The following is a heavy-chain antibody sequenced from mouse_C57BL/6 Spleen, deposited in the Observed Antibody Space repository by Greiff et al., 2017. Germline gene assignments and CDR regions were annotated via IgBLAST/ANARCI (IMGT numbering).Heavy chain of an antibody. Sequence: QVQLQQSGAELVKPGASVKISCKASGYAFTSYWMHWVKQRPGKGLEWIGQIYPGDGDTNYNGKFKGKATLTADKSSSTAYMQLSSLSSEDSAVYCCARETGVFDYWGQGTTVTVSS. CDR1: GYAFTSYW. V-gene: IGHV1-80*01. CDR2: IYPGDGDT. D-gene: IGHD4-1*01. CDR3: ARETGVFDY. J-gene: IGHJ2*01.